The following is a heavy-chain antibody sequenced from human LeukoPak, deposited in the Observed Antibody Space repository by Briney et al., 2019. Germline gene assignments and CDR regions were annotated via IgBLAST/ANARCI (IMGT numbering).Heavy chain of an antibody. CDR1: GDTFSNYA. CDR3: ARDAVGYFQH. V-gene: IGHV1-69*13. D-gene: IGHD1-26*01. J-gene: IGHJ1*01. Sequence: GASVTVSCKASGDTFSNYAISWVRQAPGQGLEGMGAIIPIFGTANYAQKFQGRVTITADESTSTAYMELSSPRSEDTAVYYCARDAVGYFQHWGQGTLVTVSS. CDR2: IIPIFGTA.